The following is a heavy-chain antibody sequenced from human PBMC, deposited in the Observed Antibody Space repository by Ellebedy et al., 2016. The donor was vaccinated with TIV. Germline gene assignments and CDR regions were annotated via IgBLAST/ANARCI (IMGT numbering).Heavy chain of an antibody. D-gene: IGHD6-13*01. J-gene: IGHJ6*02. V-gene: IGHV1-69*04. CDR2: IIPILGIA. CDR3: ARDRDSSSWYVGGYYYYGMDV. CDR1: GGTFSSYA. Sequence: AASVKVSCKASGGTFSSYAISWVRQAPGQGLEWMGRIIPILGIANYAPKFQGRVTITADKSTSTAYMELSSRRSEDTAVYYCARDRDSSSWYVGGYYYYGMDVWGQGTTVTVSS.